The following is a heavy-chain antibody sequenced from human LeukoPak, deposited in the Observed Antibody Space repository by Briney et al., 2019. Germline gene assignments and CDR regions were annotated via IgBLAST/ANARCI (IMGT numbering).Heavy chain of an antibody. CDR2: ISYDGSNK. V-gene: IGHV3-30*18. D-gene: IGHD2-2*01. CDR3: AKDGPRGSTSCPGNY. CDR1: GFTFSSYG. Sequence: GGSLRLSCAASGFTFSSYGMHWVRQAPGKGLEWVAVISYDGSNKYYADSVKGRFTISRDNSKNTLYLQMNSLRAEDTAVYYCAKDGPRGSTSCPGNYWGQGTLVTVSS. J-gene: IGHJ4*02.